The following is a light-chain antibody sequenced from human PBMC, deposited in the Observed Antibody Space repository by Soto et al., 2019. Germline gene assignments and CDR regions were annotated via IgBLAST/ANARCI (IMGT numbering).Light chain of an antibody. CDR1: QSVSNF. J-gene: IGKJ5*01. Sequence: EIVLTQSPATLSLSPGERATLSCRASQSVSNFLAWYQQKPGQAPRLLIYDASNRATGIPVRFSGSGSGTDFALTISRVEPEDFAVYYCQQYGSSITFGQGTRLEIK. CDR3: QQYGSSIT. CDR2: DAS. V-gene: IGKV3-11*01.